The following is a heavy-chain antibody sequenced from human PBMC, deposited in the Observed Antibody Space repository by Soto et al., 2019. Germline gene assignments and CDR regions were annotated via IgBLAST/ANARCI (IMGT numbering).Heavy chain of an antibody. J-gene: IGHJ6*02. CDR2: ISAYNGNT. Sequence: ASVKVSCKASGYTFTSYGISWVRQAPGQGLEWMGWISAYNGNTNYAQKLQGRVTMTTDTSTSTAYMELRSLRSDDTAVYYCAREPAVAQWGDYYYGMGVWGQGTTVTVS. D-gene: IGHD6-19*01. V-gene: IGHV1-18*04. CDR3: AREPAVAQWGDYYYGMGV. CDR1: GYTFTSYG.